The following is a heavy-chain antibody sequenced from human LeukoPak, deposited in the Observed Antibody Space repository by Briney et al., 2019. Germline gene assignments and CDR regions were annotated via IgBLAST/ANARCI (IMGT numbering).Heavy chain of an antibody. J-gene: IGHJ4*02. CDR3: ARWLGHCSSTSCYQPFDY. D-gene: IGHD2-2*01. V-gene: IGHV5-51*01. Sequence: GESLTISCKGSGYSFTSYWIGWVRQMPGKGLDWMGIIFPGDSDARYSPSFQGQVTISADKSISTAYLQWSSLKVSDTTIYYCARWLGHCSSTSCYQPFDYWGQGTLVNVAS. CDR2: IFPGDSDA. CDR1: GYSFTSYW.